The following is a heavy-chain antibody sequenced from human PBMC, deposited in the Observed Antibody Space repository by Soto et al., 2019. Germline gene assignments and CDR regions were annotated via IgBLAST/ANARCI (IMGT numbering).Heavy chain of an antibody. CDR3: ARATDRGYSFFDY. CDR2: ISSSSSYI. Sequence: PGGSLRLSCAASGFTFSSYSMNWVRQAPGKGLEWVSSISSSSSYIYYADSVKGRFTISRDNAKNSLYLQMNSLRAEDTAVYYCARATDRGYSFFDYWGQGTLVTVSS. V-gene: IGHV3-21*01. CDR1: GFTFSSYS. J-gene: IGHJ4*02. D-gene: IGHD5-18*01.